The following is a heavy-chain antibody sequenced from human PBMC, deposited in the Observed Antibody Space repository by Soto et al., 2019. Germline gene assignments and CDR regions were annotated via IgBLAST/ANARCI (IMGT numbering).Heavy chain of an antibody. CDR2: INTYNGNT. D-gene: IGHD3-10*01. Sequence: EASVKDSCKASGYTFTNYGISWVRQAPGQGLEWMGWINTYNGNTNHAQKLQGRVTMTTDTSTSTAYMELRSLRSDDTAVYYCARGVGSGTYYNQYNWFDPWGQGTLVTSPQ. V-gene: IGHV1-18*01. CDR3: ARGVGSGTYYNQYNWFDP. J-gene: IGHJ5*02. CDR1: GYTFTNYG.